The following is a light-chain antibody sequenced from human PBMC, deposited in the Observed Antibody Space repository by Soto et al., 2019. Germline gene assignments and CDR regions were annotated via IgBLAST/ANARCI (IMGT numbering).Light chain of an antibody. CDR1: QSISSW. J-gene: IGKJ5*01. V-gene: IGKV1-5*01. CDR2: DVS. CDR3: QHYDSFSAT. Sequence: DIQMTQSPSTLSASVGDRVTITFRASQSISSWLAWYQQKPGKAPKLLIYDVSILESGVPSRFSGSGSGTEFTLTISSLQPDDFASYYCQHYDSFSATFGQGTRLEIK.